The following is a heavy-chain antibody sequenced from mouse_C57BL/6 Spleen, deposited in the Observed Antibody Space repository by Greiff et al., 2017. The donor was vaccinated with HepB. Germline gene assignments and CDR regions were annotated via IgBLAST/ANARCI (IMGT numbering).Heavy chain of an antibody. V-gene: IGHV4-1*01. CDR2: INPDSSTI. CDR1: GVDFSRYW. CDR3: ARRNYYGSSYWYFDV. D-gene: IGHD1-1*01. Sequence: APGGVDFSRYWMSWVRRAPGKGLEWIGEINPDSSTINYAPSLKDKFIISRDNAKNTLYLQMSKVRSEDTALYYCARRNYYGSSYWYFDVWGTGTTVTVSS. J-gene: IGHJ1*03.